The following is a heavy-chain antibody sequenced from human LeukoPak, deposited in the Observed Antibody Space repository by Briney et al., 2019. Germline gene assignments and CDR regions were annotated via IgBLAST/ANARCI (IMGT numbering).Heavy chain of an antibody. V-gene: IGHV3-30*18. Sequence: GGSLRLSCAASGFTFSSYGMHWVRQAPGKGLEWVAVISYDGSNKYYADSVKGRFTISRDNSKNTLYLQMNSLRAEDTAVYYCAKERSGNSEIIPYDYWGQGTLVTVSS. D-gene: IGHD4-23*01. CDR3: AKERSGNSEIIPYDY. J-gene: IGHJ4*02. CDR1: GFTFSSYG. CDR2: ISYDGSNK.